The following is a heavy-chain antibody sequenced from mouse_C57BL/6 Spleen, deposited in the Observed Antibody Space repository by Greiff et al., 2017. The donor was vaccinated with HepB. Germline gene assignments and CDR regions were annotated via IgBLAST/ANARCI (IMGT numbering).Heavy chain of an antibody. CDR1: GYTFTSYW. J-gene: IGHJ4*01. Sequence: QVQLQQPGAELVRPGSSVKLSCKASGYTFTSYWMHWVKQRPIQGLEWIGNIDPSDSETHYNQKFKDKATLTVDKSSSTAYMQLSSLTSEDSAVYYCARESYDGYHGAMDYWGQGTSVTVSS. CDR3: ARESYDGYHGAMDY. CDR2: IDPSDSET. D-gene: IGHD2-3*01. V-gene: IGHV1-52*01.